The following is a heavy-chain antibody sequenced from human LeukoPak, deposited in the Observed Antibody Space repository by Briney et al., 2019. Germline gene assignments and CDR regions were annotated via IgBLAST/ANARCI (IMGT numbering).Heavy chain of an antibody. CDR2: IYYSGST. V-gene: IGHV4-31*03. D-gene: IGHD6-13*01. J-gene: IGHJ4*02. Sequence: SETLSLTCTVSGGSISSGGYYWSWIRQHPGKGLEWIGYIYYSGSTYYNPSLKSRVTISVDTSKNQFSLKLSSVTAADTAVYYCAKDRRDSSWKTPSFDYWGQGTLVTVSS. CDR3: AKDRRDSSWKTPSFDY. CDR1: GGSISSGGYY.